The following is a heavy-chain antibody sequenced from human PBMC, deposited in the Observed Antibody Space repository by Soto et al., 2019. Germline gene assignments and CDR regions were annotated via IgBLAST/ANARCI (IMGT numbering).Heavy chain of an antibody. J-gene: IGHJ4*01. V-gene: IGHV3-33*01. CDR2: IYYDGSQE. CDR1: GFIFSDYG. D-gene: IGHD6-13*01. CDR3: ARVAYPGDTNSWPFDS. Sequence: HPGGSLRLSCAASGFIFSDYGMHWVRQAPGKGLEWVAIIYYDGSQEYYADSVKGRFSISRDNSKNTLYLQMHSLREEDTAVYYCARVAYPGDTNSWPFDSWGHGALVTVSS.